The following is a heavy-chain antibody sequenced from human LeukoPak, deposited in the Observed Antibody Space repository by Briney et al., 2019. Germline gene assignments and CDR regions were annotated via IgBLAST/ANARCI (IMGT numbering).Heavy chain of an antibody. CDR3: AREFGHGRWYFDY. Sequence: GGSLRLSCAASGFTFSSYGMHWVRQAPGKGLEWVAVIGNDGNAQHYSDSVRGRFTISRDNSENTLYLQMNNLRTGDTAVYYCAREFGHGRWYFDYWGQGTLVTVSS. CDR2: IGNDGNAQ. J-gene: IGHJ4*02. CDR1: GFTFSSYG. V-gene: IGHV3-30*02. D-gene: IGHD4-23*01.